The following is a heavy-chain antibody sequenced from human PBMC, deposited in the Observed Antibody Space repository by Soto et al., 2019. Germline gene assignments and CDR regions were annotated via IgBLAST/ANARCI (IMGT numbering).Heavy chain of an antibody. V-gene: IGHV4-39*01. CDR2: IYYSGST. CDR1: GGSLSSSTYY. Sequence: QLQLQESGPGLVKPSETLSLTCTVSGGSLSSSTYYWGWIRQPPGKGLEWIGSIYYSGSTYSNPSLKSRVTISVDTSKNQFSLRLSSVTAADTAVYYCERHRGAGTSYDAFAFWGQGTMVTVSS. D-gene: IGHD1-1*01. J-gene: IGHJ3*01. CDR3: ERHRGAGTSYDAFAF.